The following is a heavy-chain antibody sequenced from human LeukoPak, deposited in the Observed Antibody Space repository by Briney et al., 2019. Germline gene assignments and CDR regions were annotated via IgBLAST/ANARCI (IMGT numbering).Heavy chain of an antibody. CDR1: GYTFTGYY. D-gene: IGHD3-16*02. CDR3: ARETLRLGELSALYYYYGMDV. V-gene: IGHV1-2*02. Sequence: VASVKVSCKASGYTFTGYYMHWVRQAPGQGLEWMGWINPNSGGTNYAQKFQGRVTMTRDTSISTAYMELSRLRSDDTAVYYCARETLRLGELSALYYYYGMDVWGQGTTVTVSS. J-gene: IGHJ6*02. CDR2: INPNSGGT.